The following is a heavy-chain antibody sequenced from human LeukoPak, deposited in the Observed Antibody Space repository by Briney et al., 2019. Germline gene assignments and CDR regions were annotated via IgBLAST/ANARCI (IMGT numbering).Heavy chain of an antibody. CDR3: ARDLPIAAGNNWFDP. CDR1: GYTFTSYG. J-gene: IGHJ5*02. CDR2: ISAYNGNT. Sequence: ASVKVSCKASGYTFTSYGISWVRQAPGQGLEWMGWISAYNGNTNYAQKLQGRVTTTTDTSTSTAYMELRSLRSDDTAVYYCARDLPIAAGNNWFDPWGQGTLVTVSS. V-gene: IGHV1-18*01. D-gene: IGHD6-13*01.